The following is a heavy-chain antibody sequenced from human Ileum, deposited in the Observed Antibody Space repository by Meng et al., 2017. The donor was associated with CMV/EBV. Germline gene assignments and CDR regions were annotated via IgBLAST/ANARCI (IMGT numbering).Heavy chain of an antibody. V-gene: IGHV3-13*01. Sequence: WGSLRLSCAASGFTFSSYDMHWVRQAPGKGLEWVSAIGTAGDTYYPGSVKGRFTISRENAKNSLYLQMNSLRAGDTAVYYCARDRGGSNGDDDFECWGQGTMVTVSS. CDR3: ARDRGGSNGDDDFEC. CDR1: GFTFSSYD. J-gene: IGHJ3*01. D-gene: IGHD1-26*01. CDR2: IGTAGDT.